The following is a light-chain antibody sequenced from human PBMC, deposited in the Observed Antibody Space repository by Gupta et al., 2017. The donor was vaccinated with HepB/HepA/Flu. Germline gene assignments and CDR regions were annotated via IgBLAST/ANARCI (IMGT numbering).Light chain of an antibody. CDR2: GAT. Sequence: DIQMTQSPSSLSASVGDRVTITCRASQHILKFLNWYQQEAGRAPKLLISGATSLQSGVPSRFIGGGSGTHFTLTISGLQPEDFVTYYCQQRDSAPVTFGQGTLLEI. CDR3: QQRDSAPVT. V-gene: IGKV1-39*01. CDR1: QHILKF. J-gene: IGKJ5*01.